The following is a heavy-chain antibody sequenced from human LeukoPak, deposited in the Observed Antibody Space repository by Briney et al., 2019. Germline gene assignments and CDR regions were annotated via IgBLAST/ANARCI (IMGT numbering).Heavy chain of an antibody. CDR1: GGSISSYY. Sequence: PSETLSLTCTVSGGSISSYYWSWIRQPPGKGLEWIGYIYYNGSTNYNPSLKSRVTISVDTSKNQFSLKLSSVTAADTAVYYCTRGGSGWPYYFDYWGQGTLVTVSS. J-gene: IGHJ4*02. CDR2: IYYNGST. D-gene: IGHD6-19*01. V-gene: IGHV4-59*01. CDR3: TRGGSGWPYYFDY.